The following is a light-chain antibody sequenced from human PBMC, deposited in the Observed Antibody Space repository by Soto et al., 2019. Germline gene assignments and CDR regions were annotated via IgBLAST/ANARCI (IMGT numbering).Light chain of an antibody. Sequence: EIVLTQSPGTLSLSPGERATLSCRASQSVSSSYLAWYQQKPGQAPRLLIYGASSRATGIPDRFSGSGSGTDFTFTISRLEPEYFAVYYCQQYGSSPPYTFGQGTKLEIK. J-gene: IGKJ2*01. CDR1: QSVSSSY. CDR2: GAS. CDR3: QQYGSSPPYT. V-gene: IGKV3-20*01.